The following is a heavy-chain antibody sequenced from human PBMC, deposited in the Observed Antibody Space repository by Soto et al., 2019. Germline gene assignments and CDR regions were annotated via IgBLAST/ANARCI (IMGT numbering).Heavy chain of an antibody. D-gene: IGHD1-1*01. CDR3: ARVLIPQRYYYYGMDV. V-gene: IGHV3-48*03. J-gene: IGHJ6*02. Sequence: PGGSLRLSCAASGFTFSSYEMNWVRQATGKGLEWVSYISSGGTIIYNADSVKGRFTISRDNAKNSLYLQMNSLRAEDTAVYYCARVLIPQRYYYYGMDVWGQGTTVTGAS. CDR1: GFTFSSYE. CDR2: ISSGGTII.